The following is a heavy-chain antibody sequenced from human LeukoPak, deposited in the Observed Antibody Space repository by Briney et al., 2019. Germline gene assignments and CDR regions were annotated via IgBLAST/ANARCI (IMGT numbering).Heavy chain of an antibody. D-gene: IGHD2-21*02. Sequence: SETLSLTCTVSGGSISSYYWSWIRQPPGQGLEWIGYIYYSGSTNYNPSLKSRVTISVDTSKNQFSLKLSSVTAADTAVYYCARLAYCGGDCYHAPFDYWGQGTLVTVSS. V-gene: IGHV4-59*01. CDR1: GGSISSYY. J-gene: IGHJ4*02. CDR2: IYYSGST. CDR3: ARLAYCGGDCYHAPFDY.